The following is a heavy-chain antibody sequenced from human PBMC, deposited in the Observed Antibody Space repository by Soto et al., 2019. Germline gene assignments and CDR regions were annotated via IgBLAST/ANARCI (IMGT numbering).Heavy chain of an antibody. D-gene: IGHD1-20*01. CDR1: GYSFTNYW. V-gene: IGHV5-51*01. Sequence: PGESLETSRKVSGYSFTNYWLGLVRQVPGKGPGLVGIIYPDDSDTRYRPPFQGQDTISIDNPIRTAYLQWRSQRASDTAIYYCARSRIARTTGIFDYWGQGTLVTVSS. J-gene: IGHJ4*02. CDR2: IYPDDSDT. CDR3: ARSRIARTTGIFDY.